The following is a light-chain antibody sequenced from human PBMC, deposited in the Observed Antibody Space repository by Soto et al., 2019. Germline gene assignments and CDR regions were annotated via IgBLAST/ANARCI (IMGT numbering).Light chain of an antibody. J-gene: IGKJ3*01. CDR2: GAS. V-gene: IGKV3-15*01. CDR3: QQYNIWPRT. CDR1: QSVSSK. Sequence: EIVRTQSPATRSVSPGERATLSCRASQSVSSKLVWYQQKPGQAPRVLMYGASTRAAGIPARFSGSGSGTEFTLTISSLQSEDFAVYYCQQYNIWPRTFGPGTTVDI.